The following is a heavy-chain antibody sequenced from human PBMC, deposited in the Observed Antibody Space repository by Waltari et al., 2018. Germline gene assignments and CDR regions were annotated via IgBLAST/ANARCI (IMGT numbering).Heavy chain of an antibody. D-gene: IGHD5-18*01. J-gene: IGHJ4*02. CDR1: GGSISSYY. V-gene: IGHV4-59*01. CDR2: IYYSGST. CDR3: ARGRYTAMVK. Sequence: QVQLQESGPGLVKPSETLSLTCTVSGGSISSYYWSWIRQPPGKGLEWIGYIYYSGSTNYNPALKIRVTISVDTSKNQFSLKLSSVTAADTAVYYCARGRYTAMVKWGQGTLVTVSS.